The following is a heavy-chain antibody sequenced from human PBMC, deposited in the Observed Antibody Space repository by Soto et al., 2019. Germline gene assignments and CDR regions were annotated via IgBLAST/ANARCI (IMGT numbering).Heavy chain of an antibody. CDR2: IYSTGNT. CDR1: GGSISSSSY. V-gene: IGHV4-39*01. CDR3: RRSSRYSTDV. D-gene: IGHD6-13*01. Sequence: QLQLQESGPGLVKPSETLSLTCTVSGGSISSSSYWGWIRQPPGKGLEWIGSIYSTGNTYYNPSLKGRVSISAATSKNQFSLKLTSVTAADTAVYYCRRSSRYSTDVWGQGTTVTVSS. J-gene: IGHJ6*02.